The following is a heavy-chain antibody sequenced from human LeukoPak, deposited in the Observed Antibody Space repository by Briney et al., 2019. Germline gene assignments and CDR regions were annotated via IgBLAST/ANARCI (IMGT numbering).Heavy chain of an antibody. CDR1: GFTFSSYW. D-gene: IGHD3-10*01. Sequence: GGSLRLSCAASGFTFSSYWMSWVRQAPGKGLEWVANIKQDGSEKYYVDSVKGRFTISRDNAKNSLYLQMNSLRANDTAVYYCARERGSGSYHPFEPWGQGTLATVSS. CDR3: ARERGSGSYHPFEP. CDR2: IKQDGSEK. V-gene: IGHV3-7*01. J-gene: IGHJ5*02.